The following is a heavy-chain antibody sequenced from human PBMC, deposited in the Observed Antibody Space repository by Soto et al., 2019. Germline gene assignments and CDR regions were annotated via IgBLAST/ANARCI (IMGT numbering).Heavy chain of an antibody. Sequence: EVQLVESGGGLVKPGGSLRLSCAASGFTFSSYSMNWVRQAPGKGLEWVSSISSSSSYIYYADSVKGRFTISRDNAKNSLYLQMNSLRAEDTAVYYCARERGIAAGPAYFDYWGQGTLVTVSS. V-gene: IGHV3-21*01. D-gene: IGHD6-6*01. CDR1: GFTFSSYS. CDR2: ISSSSSYI. J-gene: IGHJ4*02. CDR3: ARERGIAAGPAYFDY.